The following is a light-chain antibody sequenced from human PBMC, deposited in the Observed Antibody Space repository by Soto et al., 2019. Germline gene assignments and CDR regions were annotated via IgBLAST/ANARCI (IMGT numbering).Light chain of an antibody. CDR3: SSYTTSSTVV. CDR2: EVS. Sequence: ALTQPASVFGSPGQSITISCTGTSSEVSGYHFVSWYQHHPGKAPKLMIYEVSNRPSGVSNRFSGSKSGNTASLPISGLQPEDEADYYCSSYTTSSTVVFGTGAKVTVL. CDR1: SSEVSGYHF. V-gene: IGLV2-14*01. J-gene: IGLJ1*01.